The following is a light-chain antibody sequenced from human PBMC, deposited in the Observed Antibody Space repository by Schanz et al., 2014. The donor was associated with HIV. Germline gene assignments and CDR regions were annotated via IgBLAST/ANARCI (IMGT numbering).Light chain of an antibody. J-gene: IGKJ1*01. CDR1: QGIGTY. CDR2: SAS. V-gene: IGKV1-9*01. CDR3: QQYYTYPRT. Sequence: IQLTQSPSSLSASVGDRVTITCRASQGIGTYLAWYQQEPGKPPKLLIYSASTLQSGVPSRFSGSGSGTDFTLTISSLQPDDLATYYCQQYYTYPRTFGQGTKVEIK.